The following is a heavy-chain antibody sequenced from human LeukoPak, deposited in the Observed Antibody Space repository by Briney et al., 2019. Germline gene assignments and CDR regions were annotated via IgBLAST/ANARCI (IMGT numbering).Heavy chain of an antibody. V-gene: IGHV3-7*01. CDR1: GFTFSSYW. CDR2: IKQDESEK. Sequence: GGSLRLSCAASGFTFSSYWMSWVRQAPGKGLEWVANIKQDESEKYYVDSLKGRFTISRDNAKNSLYLQMNSLRAEDTAVYYCARDKIEGPTKLDYWGQGILITVSS. CDR3: ARDKIEGPTKLDY. J-gene: IGHJ4*02. D-gene: IGHD1-1*01.